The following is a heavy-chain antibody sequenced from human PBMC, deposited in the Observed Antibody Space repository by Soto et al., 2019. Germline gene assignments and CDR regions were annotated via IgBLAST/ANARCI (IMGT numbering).Heavy chain of an antibody. CDR2: ISTYNGDT. D-gene: IGHD2-15*01. Sequence: QVQLVQSGAEVRKPGASVKVSCKASGYTFSTSGMSWLRQAPGQGLEWMGWISTYNGDTNDAAKFQERVTMTSDTSTSTVYMELRSLRSDDTAVYYCARAGAAPYYYYGMDVWGQGTRVTVSS. J-gene: IGHJ6*02. V-gene: IGHV1-18*01. CDR3: ARAGAAPYYYYGMDV. CDR1: GYTFSTSG.